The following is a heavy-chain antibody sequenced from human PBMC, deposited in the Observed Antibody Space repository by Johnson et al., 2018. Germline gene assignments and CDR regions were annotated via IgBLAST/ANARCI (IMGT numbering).Heavy chain of an antibody. Sequence: QVQLQESGPGLVKPLETLSLFCTVSGGSLSRNSWTWIRQPPGKGLEWIGTVFYNGDPNFNPSLRSRVTISIAPSQNQFSLMLTSMVAADTAVYFSARGLRGIMGGVYYYYMVVWGKGTTVTVSS. D-gene: IGHD3-10*01. CDR3: ARGLRGIMGGVYYYYMVV. J-gene: IGHJ6*03. CDR1: GGSLSRNS. CDR2: VFYNGDP. V-gene: IGHV4-59*01.